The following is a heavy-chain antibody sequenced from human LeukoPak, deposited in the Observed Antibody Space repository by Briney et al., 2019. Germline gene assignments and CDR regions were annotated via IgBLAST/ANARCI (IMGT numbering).Heavy chain of an antibody. D-gene: IGHD6-19*01. CDR3: ARVSSGMRDAFDI. V-gene: IGHV1-46*01. J-gene: IGHJ3*02. CDR1: GYTFTSYY. CDR2: INPSGGST. Sequence: ASVKVSCKASGYTFTSYYMHWVRRAPGQGLEWMGIINPSGGSTSYAQKFQGRVTMTRDTSTSTVYMELSSLRSEDTAVYYCARVSSGMRDAFDIWGQGTMVTVSS.